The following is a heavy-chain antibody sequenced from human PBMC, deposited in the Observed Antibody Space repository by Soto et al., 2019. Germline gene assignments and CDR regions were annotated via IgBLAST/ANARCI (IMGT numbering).Heavy chain of an antibody. V-gene: IGHV3-30*18. J-gene: IGHJ6*02. D-gene: IGHD6-19*01. CDR1: GFTFSSYG. CDR2: ISYDGSNK. CDR3: AKDRSQAGYYYYGMDV. Sequence: QVQLVESGGGVVKPGRSLRLSCAASGFTFSSYGMHWVRQAPGKGLEWVAVISYDGSNKYYADSVKGRFTISRDNSKNKLDLQMNGLRAEDTAVYYCAKDRSQAGYYYYGMDVWGQGTTVTVSS.